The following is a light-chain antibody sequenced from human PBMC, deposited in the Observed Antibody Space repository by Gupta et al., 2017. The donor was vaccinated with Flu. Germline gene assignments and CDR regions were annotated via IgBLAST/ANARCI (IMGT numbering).Light chain of an antibody. V-gene: IGKV3-15*01. CDR2: GAS. CDR1: QSVSSN. J-gene: IGKJ1*01. Sequence: VSPGERATLSCRARQSVSSNLAWYQQQPGQAPRLLIYGASTRATGTPARLSVSGSGAAFPLTISSLQSEEFVVYYCQQYNNWPPWTFGQGT. CDR3: QQYNNWPPWT.